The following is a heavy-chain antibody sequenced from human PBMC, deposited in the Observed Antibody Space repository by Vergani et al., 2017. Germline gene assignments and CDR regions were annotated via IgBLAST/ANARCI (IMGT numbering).Heavy chain of an antibody. D-gene: IGHD2-2*01. Sequence: QVQLQESGPGLVKPSQTLSLTCTVSGGSISSGGYYWSWIRQHPRKGLEWIGYIYYSGSTYYNPSLKSRVTISVDTSKNQFSLKLSSVTAADTAVYYCARGGGYCSSTSCYPTAFDIWGQGTMVTVSS. V-gene: IGHV4-31*03. J-gene: IGHJ3*02. CDR3: ARGGGYCSSTSCYPTAFDI. CDR1: GGSISSGGYY. CDR2: IYYSGST.